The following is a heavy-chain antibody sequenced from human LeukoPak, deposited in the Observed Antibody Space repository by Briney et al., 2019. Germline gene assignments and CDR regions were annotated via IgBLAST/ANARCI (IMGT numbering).Heavy chain of an antibody. V-gene: IGHV4-38-2*01. D-gene: IGHD2-15*01. Sequence: SETLSLTCAVSGYSISSGYYWGWIRQPPGRGLEWIGSIYHSGSTYYNPSLKSRVTISVDTSKNQFSLKLSSVTAADTAAYYCARSLYCSGGSCYFDYWGQGTLVTVSS. CDR2: IYHSGST. CDR3: ARSLYCSGGSCYFDY. CDR1: GYSISSGYY. J-gene: IGHJ4*02.